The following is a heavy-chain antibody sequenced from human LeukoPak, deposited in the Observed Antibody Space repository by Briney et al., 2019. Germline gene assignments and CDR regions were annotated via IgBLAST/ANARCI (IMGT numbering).Heavy chain of an antibody. Sequence: GGSLRLSCAASGFTFSSYEMNWVRQAPGKGLEWVSYISSSGSTIYYADSVKGRFTISRDNAKNSLYLQMNSLRAEDTAVYYCARATYSSGWYLGNDAFDIWGQGTMVTVSS. D-gene: IGHD6-19*01. J-gene: IGHJ3*02. CDR3: ARATYSSGWYLGNDAFDI. V-gene: IGHV3-48*03. CDR1: GFTFSSYE. CDR2: ISSSGSTI.